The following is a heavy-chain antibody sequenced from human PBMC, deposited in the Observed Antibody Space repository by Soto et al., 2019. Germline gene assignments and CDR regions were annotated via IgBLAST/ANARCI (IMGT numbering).Heavy chain of an antibody. J-gene: IGHJ4*02. D-gene: IGHD3-16*01. Sequence: EVHLEESGGGLVQPGGSLRLSCAASGFSLSPYWMHWVRQVPGRGLEGVARLSSDGFGAAYADSVKGRFFISRDIAGNTISLQMKSLRADDTAVYYGARDLGGPDYWGRGTSVTVSS. CDR1: GFSLSPYW. CDR3: ARDLGGPDY. CDR2: LSSDGFGA. V-gene: IGHV3-74*03.